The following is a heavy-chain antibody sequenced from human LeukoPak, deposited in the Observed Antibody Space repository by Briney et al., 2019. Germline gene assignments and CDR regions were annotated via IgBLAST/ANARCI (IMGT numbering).Heavy chain of an antibody. Sequence: SVKVSCKGSGGTFSSYAIRWVRQAPGQGREWMGRIIPIFCTSNYAQKFQGRVTITTHESTSTAYIELSSLRSEDTAVYYCAKPLIAVAGTSAFDIWGQGTMVTVSS. CDR3: AKPLIAVAGTSAFDI. V-gene: IGHV1-69*05. D-gene: IGHD6-19*01. CDR2: IIPIFCTS. J-gene: IGHJ3*02. CDR1: GGTFSSYA.